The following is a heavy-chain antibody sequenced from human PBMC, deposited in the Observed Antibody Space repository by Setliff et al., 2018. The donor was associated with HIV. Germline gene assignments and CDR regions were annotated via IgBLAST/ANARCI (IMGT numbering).Heavy chain of an antibody. CDR2: IYHTGST. CDR3: AKLIAAAGANHYYYYMDV. CDR1: GGSINSTSYY. J-gene: IGHJ6*03. D-gene: IGHD6-13*01. V-gene: IGHV4-39*07. Sequence: PSETLSLTCTVSGGSINSTSYYWGWIRQPPGNGLEWIGSIYHTGSTYYKPSLKSRVTMSVDTSKNQFSLKLSSVTAADTAVYFCAKLIAAAGANHYYYYMDVWGKGTTVTVSS.